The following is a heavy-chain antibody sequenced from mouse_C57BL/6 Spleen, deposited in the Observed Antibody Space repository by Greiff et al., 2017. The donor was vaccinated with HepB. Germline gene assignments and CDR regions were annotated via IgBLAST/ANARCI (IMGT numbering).Heavy chain of an antibody. J-gene: IGHJ1*03. D-gene: IGHD1-1*01. CDR3: AKARGYSWYFDV. Sequence: QVQLQQPGTELVKPGASVKLSCKASGYTFTSYWMHWVKQRPGQGLEWIGNINPSNGGTNYNEKFRSKATLTVDKSSSTAYMQLSSLTSEDSAVYYCAKARGYSWYFDVWGTGTTVTVSS. CDR2: INPSNGGT. V-gene: IGHV1-53*01. CDR1: GYTFTSYW.